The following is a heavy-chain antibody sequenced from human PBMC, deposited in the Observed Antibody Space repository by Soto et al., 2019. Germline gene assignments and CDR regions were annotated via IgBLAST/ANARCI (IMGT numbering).Heavy chain of an antibody. Sequence: AAVKVSCKASGNTFTSYDINWVRQATGHGLEWMGWINPNSGNIGYAQKFQGRVTMTRDTAIRTAYMEVSRLRSDDTAVYYCARGRASGSYYLLDYWGQGTLVTVSS. V-gene: IGHV1-8*01. CDR3: ARGRASGSYYLLDY. D-gene: IGHD3-10*01. CDR1: GNTFTSYD. J-gene: IGHJ4*02. CDR2: INPNSGNI.